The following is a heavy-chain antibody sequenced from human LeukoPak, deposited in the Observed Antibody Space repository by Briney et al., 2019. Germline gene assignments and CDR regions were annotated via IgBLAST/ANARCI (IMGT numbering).Heavy chain of an antibody. CDR2: IYPGDSDT. CDR3: ARQAWSGYPYYFDY. D-gene: IGHD3-3*01. Sequence: PGASLKISCQGSGSSFTSYWIGWVRQLPGKGLEWMGIIYPGDSDTRYSPSFQGQVTISADKSISTAYLQWSSLKASDTAMYYCARQAWSGYPYYFDYWGPGTLVTVSS. V-gene: IGHV5-51*01. CDR1: GSSFTSYW. J-gene: IGHJ4*02.